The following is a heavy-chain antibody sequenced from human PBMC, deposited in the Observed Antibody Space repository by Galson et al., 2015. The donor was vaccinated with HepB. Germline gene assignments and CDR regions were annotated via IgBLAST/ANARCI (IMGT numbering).Heavy chain of an antibody. CDR2: ISQDGSEK. Sequence: SLRLSCAASGFNFRNYVMNWVRQAPGKGLEWVAIISQDGSEKYYEDPVRGRFAISRDNSNNTLYLHMSSLRPGDTAMYYCTKERYSIFGVTLVADSGMDVWGQGTTVSVSS. J-gene: IGHJ6*02. D-gene: IGHD3-3*01. V-gene: IGHV3-30*18. CDR3: TKERYSIFGVTLVADSGMDV. CDR1: GFNFRNYV.